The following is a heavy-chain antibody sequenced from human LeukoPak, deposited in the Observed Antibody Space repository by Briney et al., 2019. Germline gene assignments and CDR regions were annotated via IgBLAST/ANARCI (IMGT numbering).Heavy chain of an antibody. Sequence: SVKVSCKASGGTFSSYAISWVRQAPGQGLEWMGRIIPIFGTATYAQKLQGRVTITTDESTSTAYMELRSLRSEDTAVDYCARDLRFGSGLDYWGQGTLVTVSS. V-gene: IGHV1-69*05. CDR3: ARDLRFGSGLDY. D-gene: IGHD2-15*01. J-gene: IGHJ4*02. CDR1: GGTFSSYA. CDR2: IIPIFGTA.